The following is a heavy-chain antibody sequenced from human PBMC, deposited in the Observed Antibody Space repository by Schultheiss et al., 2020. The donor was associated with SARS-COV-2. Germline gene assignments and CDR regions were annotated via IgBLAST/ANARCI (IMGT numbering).Heavy chain of an antibody. Sequence: SETLSLTCTVSGGSISSGGYYWSWIRQHPGKGLEWIGYIYYSGSTYYNPSLKSRVTISVDTSKNQFSLKLSSVTAADTAVYYCARDRVTTVRVGYYGMDVWGQGTTVTVSS. J-gene: IGHJ6*02. V-gene: IGHV4-31*03. CDR1: GGSISSGGYY. CDR3: ARDRVTTVRVGYYGMDV. D-gene: IGHD4-17*01. CDR2: IYYSGST.